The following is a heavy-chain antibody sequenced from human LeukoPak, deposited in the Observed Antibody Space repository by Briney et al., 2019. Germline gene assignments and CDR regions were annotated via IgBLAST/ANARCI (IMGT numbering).Heavy chain of an antibody. J-gene: IGHJ6*04. CDR1: GFTFSSYE. Sequence: GGSLRLSCAASGFTFSSYEMIWVRQAPGKGLEWVSYITTSGSTSTIYYADSVRGRFTISRDNAKHSLYLQMNSLRAEDTAVYYCARGSGMDVWGKGTTVTVSS. V-gene: IGHV3-48*03. CDR2: ITTSGSTSTI. CDR3: ARGSGMDV.